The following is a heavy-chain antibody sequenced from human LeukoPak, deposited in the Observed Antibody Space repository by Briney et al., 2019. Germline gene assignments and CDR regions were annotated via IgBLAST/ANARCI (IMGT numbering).Heavy chain of an antibody. Sequence: GRSLRFSCAASGFTFSSYGMHWVRQAPGKGLEWVAVISYDGSNKYYADSVKGRFTISRDNSKNTLYLQMNSLRAEDTAVYYCAKDRYCSGGSCVDYWGQGTLVTVSS. D-gene: IGHD2-15*01. CDR1: GFTFSSYG. CDR2: ISYDGSNK. V-gene: IGHV3-30*18. CDR3: AKDRYCSGGSCVDY. J-gene: IGHJ4*02.